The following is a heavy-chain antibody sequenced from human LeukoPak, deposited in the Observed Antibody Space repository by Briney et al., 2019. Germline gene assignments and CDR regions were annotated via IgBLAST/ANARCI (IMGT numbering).Heavy chain of an antibody. Sequence: ASVKVSCKASGYTFTSYYMHWVRQAPGQGLEWMGIINPSGGSTSYAQKFQGRVTMTRDTSTSTVYMELSSLRSEDTAVYYCARDEDGSGGSLIPYNWFDPWGQGTLVTVSS. CDR1: GYTFTSYY. J-gene: IGHJ5*02. D-gene: IGHD1-26*01. CDR3: ARDEDGSGGSLIPYNWFDP. V-gene: IGHV1-46*01. CDR2: INPSGGST.